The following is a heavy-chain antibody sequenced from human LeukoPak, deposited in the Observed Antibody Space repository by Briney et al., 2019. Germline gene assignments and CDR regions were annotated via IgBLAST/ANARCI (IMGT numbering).Heavy chain of an antibody. J-gene: IGHJ4*02. V-gene: IGHV1-18*01. CDR1: GGTFSSYA. CDR2: ISAYNGNT. CDR3: ARGVTIFGVDFDY. Sequence: ASVKVSCKASGGTFSSYAISWVRQAPGQGLEWMGWISAYNGNTIYAQKLQGRVTMTTDTSTSTAYMELRSLRSDDTAVYYCARGVTIFGVDFDYWGQGTLVTVSS. D-gene: IGHD3-3*01.